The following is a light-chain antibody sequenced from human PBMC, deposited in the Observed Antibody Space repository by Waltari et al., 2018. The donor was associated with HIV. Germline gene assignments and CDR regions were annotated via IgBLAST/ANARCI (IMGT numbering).Light chain of an antibody. CDR1: QGIGNW. CDR2: GAS. V-gene: IGKV1D-12*01. Sequence: DIQMTQSPSSVSAFVGDRVTITCRATQGIGNWLAWYQQKPGKAPKLLNHGASTLQEGVPSRFGGGGSGTLFTLTISGLQPEDFATYYCQQTNSFPITFGQGTRLESK. J-gene: IGKJ5*01. CDR3: QQTNSFPIT.